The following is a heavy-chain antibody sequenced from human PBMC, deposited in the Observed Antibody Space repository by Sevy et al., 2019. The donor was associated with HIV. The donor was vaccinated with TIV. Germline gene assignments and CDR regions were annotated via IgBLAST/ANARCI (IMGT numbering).Heavy chain of an antibody. CDR3: ARAPQLWPLCYFDY. V-gene: IGHV3-30-3*01. CDR2: ISYDGSNK. CDR1: GFTFSSYA. J-gene: IGHJ4*02. Sequence: GGSLRVSCAASGFTFSSYAMHWVRQAPGKGLEWVAVISYDGSNKYYADSVKGRFTISRDNSKNTLYLQMNSLRAEDTVVYYCARAPQLWPLCYFDYWGQGTLVTVSS. D-gene: IGHD5-18*01.